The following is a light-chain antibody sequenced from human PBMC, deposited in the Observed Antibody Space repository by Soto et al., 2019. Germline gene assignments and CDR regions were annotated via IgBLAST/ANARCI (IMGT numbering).Light chain of an antibody. CDR3: SSYAGSKNFVL. CDR1: SSDVGGYNS. J-gene: IGLJ2*01. V-gene: IGLV2-8*01. CDR2: EVT. Sequence: QSALTQPPSASGSPGQSVTISCTGTSSDVGGYNSVSWYQQYPGKAPKLMIYEVTKRPSGVPDRFSGSKSGNTASLTVSGLQAEDEADYYCSSYAGSKNFVLFGGGTKLTVL.